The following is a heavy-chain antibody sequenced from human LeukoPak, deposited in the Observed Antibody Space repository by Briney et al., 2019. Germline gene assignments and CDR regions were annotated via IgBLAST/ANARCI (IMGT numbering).Heavy chain of an antibody. D-gene: IGHD2-2*01. CDR2: INHSGST. V-gene: IGHV4-34*01. CDR1: GGSFRGHY. CDR3: ARGQYRRDY. Sequence: SETLSLTCAVYGGSFRGHYWSWIRQPPGKGLEWIGEINHSGSTNYNPSLKSRVTISVDTSKNQFSLKLSSVTAADTGVYYCARGQYRRDYWGQGTLVTVSS. J-gene: IGHJ4*02.